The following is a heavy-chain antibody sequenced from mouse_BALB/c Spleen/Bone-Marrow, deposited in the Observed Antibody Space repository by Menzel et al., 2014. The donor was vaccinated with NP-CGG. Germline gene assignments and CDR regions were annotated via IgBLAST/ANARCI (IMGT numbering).Heavy chain of an antibody. D-gene: IGHD1-1*01. CDR2: INNNGGST. CDR3: ARVYGWYFDV. V-gene: IGHV5-6-3*01. J-gene: IGHJ1*01. Sequence: EVMLVESGGGLVQPGGSLKLSCVASGFTFSSYGMSWVRQTPDKRLELVATINNNGGSTYYPDSVKGQFTISRDNAKNTLYLQMSSLKSEDTAMYYCARVYGWYFDVWGAGTTLTVSS. CDR1: GFTFSSYG.